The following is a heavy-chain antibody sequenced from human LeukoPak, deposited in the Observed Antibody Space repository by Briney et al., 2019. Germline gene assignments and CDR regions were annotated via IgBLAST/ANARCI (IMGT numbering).Heavy chain of an antibody. D-gene: IGHD3-3*01. CDR1: GGSFSGYY. Sequence: SETLSLTCAVYGGSFSGYYWSWIRQPPGKGLEWIGEINHSGSTNYNPSLKSRVTISVDTSKNLFSLKLSSVTAADTAVYYCARGRQLLRFLEWLPTDYYMDVWGKGTTVTVSS. CDR2: INHSGST. J-gene: IGHJ6*03. CDR3: ARGRQLLRFLEWLPTDYYMDV. V-gene: IGHV4-34*01.